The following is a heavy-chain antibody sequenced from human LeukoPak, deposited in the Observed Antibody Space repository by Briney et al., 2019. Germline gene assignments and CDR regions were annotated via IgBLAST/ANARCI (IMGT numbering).Heavy chain of an antibody. CDR3: AKGADYPYYFAY. CDR2: ISGSGSST. CDR1: GFTFSSNS. Sequence: GGSLRLSCTVSGFTFSSNSMSWVRQAPGKGLEWVSAISGSGSSTYYADSVKGRFTISRGNSKNTLYVQINSLRAEETAVYYCAKGADYPYYFAYWGQGTLVTVSS. J-gene: IGHJ4*02. V-gene: IGHV3-23*01. D-gene: IGHD4-11*01.